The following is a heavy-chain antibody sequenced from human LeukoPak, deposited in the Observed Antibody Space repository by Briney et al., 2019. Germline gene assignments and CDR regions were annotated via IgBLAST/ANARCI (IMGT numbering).Heavy chain of an antibody. Sequence: PSETLSLTCTVSGGSISSYYWSWIRQPPGKGLDWIGYIYYSGSTNYNPSLKSRVTISVDTSKNQFSLKLSSVTAADTAVYYCARGSGGYYTDDAFDIWGQETMVTVSS. CDR2: IYYSGST. V-gene: IGHV4-59*01. CDR1: GGSISSYY. D-gene: IGHD3-3*01. CDR3: ARGSGGYYTDDAFDI. J-gene: IGHJ3*02.